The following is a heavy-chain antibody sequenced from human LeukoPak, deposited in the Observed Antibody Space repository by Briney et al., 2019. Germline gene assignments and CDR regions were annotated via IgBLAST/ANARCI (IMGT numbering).Heavy chain of an antibody. Sequence: GGSLRLSCAASLFTFSSYSMNWARRAPGKGLECVSSISSSSSYIYYADSVKGRFTISRDNAKNSLYLQMNSLRAEDTAVYYCARDAGTFDWSGGYFDCWGQGTLVTVSS. CDR2: ISSSSSYI. CDR1: LFTFSSYS. CDR3: ARDAGTFDWSGGYFDC. D-gene: IGHD3-9*01. V-gene: IGHV3-21*01. J-gene: IGHJ4*02.